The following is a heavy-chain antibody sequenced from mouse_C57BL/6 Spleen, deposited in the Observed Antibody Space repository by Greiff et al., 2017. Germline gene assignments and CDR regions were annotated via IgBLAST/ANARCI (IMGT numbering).Heavy chain of an antibody. D-gene: IGHD4-1*01. CDR3: ASLWDVWFAY. Sequence: EVKLVESGGDLVKPGGSLKLSCAASGFTFSSYGMSWVRQTPDKRLEWVATISSGGSYTYYPDSVKGRFTISRDNAKNTLYLQLGSLKSEDTAMYYCASLWDVWFAYWGQGTLVTVSA. CDR1: GFTFSSYG. J-gene: IGHJ3*01. CDR2: ISSGGSYT. V-gene: IGHV5-6*01.